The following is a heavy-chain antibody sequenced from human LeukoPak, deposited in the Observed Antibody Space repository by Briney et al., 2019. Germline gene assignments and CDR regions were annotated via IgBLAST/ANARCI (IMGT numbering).Heavy chain of an antibody. CDR1: GFTFNTYW. V-gene: IGHV3-7*03. Sequence: PGGSLRLSCAASGFTFNTYWMSWVRQAPGKGLEWVANIKPDGSETHYVDSVKGRFTISRDNAKSSLYLQMNSLRAEDTAVYYCARELDSYDFWSGYEYYYGMDVWGQGTTVTVSS. D-gene: IGHD3-3*01. J-gene: IGHJ6*02. CDR2: IKPDGSET. CDR3: ARELDSYDFWSGYEYYYGMDV.